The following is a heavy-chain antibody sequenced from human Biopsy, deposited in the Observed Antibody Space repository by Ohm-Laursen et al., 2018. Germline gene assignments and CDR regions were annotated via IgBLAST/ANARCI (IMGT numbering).Heavy chain of an antibody. Sequence: ASVKVSCKASAYSFGDHRIHWVRQAPGQGLEWMGWISPYNGNTDSAQKVQGRVTMTTDTSTSTVYMELRSLRSDDTAVYYCARDRRTISGVLTDFDYWGQGTLVTVSS. CDR2: ISPYNGNT. D-gene: IGHD3-3*01. CDR3: ARDRRTISGVLTDFDY. J-gene: IGHJ4*02. V-gene: IGHV1-18*04. CDR1: AYSFGDHR.